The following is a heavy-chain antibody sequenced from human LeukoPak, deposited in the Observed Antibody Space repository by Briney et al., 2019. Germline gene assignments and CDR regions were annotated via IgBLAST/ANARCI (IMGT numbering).Heavy chain of an antibody. CDR3: ARFGPRGAVDY. CDR1: GFTFSSYS. Sequence: PGGSLRLSCAASGFTFSSYSMTWVRQAPGKGLEWVSSISSSSSYIYYADSVKGRFTISRDNAKNSLYLQMNSLRAEDTAVYYCARFGPRGAVDYWGQGTLVTVSS. J-gene: IGHJ4*02. V-gene: IGHV3-21*01. D-gene: IGHD3-10*01. CDR2: ISSSSSYI.